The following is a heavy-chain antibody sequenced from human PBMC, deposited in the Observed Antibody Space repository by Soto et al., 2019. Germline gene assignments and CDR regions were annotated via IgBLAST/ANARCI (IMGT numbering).Heavy chain of an antibody. Sequence: PSETLSLTCSVSGGSIDSSSYFWGWVRQPPGKGLEWIGSIYYSGSTYYNPSLRSRVTISVDRSKNQFALKLSSVTAADTAVFYCAGHYSSGSRNGFDPWGQGTLVTVSS. CDR3: AGHYSSGSRNGFDP. J-gene: IGHJ5*02. CDR2: IYYSGST. CDR1: GGSIDSSSYF. D-gene: IGHD6-19*01. V-gene: IGHV4-39*01.